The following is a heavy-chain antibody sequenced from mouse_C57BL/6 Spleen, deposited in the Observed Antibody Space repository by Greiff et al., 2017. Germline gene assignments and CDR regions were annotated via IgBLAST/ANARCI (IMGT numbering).Heavy chain of an antibody. CDR2: IDPSDSET. V-gene: IGHV1-52*01. J-gene: IGHJ3*01. CDR1: GYTFTSYW. Sequence: QVQLQQPGAELVRPGSSVKLSCKASGYTFTSYWMHWVKQRPIQGLEWIGNIDPSDSETHYNLKFKDKATLTVDKSSSTAYMQLSSLTSEDSAVYYCARPSSGYVGCAYWGQGTLVTVSA. CDR3: ARPSSGYVGCAY. D-gene: IGHD3-2*02.